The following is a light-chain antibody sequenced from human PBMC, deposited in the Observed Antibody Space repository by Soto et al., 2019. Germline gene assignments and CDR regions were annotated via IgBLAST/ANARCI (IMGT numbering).Light chain of an antibody. J-gene: IGLJ1*01. CDR2: DVS. CDR1: SSDVGGYNY. Sequence: QSVLTQPASVSGCPGQSITISCTGTSSDVGGYNYVSWYQHHPGKAPKLMIYDVSNRPSGVSNRFSGSKSGNTASLIISGLQAEDEADYYCSSYTSSSTLSTYVFGTGTKVTVL. V-gene: IGLV2-14*03. CDR3: SSYTSSSTLSTYV.